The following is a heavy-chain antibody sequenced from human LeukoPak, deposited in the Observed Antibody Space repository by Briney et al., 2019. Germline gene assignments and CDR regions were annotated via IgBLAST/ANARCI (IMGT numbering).Heavy chain of an antibody. CDR2: IKQDGSEK. CDR3: ARTPDYDSSGYYFLFDY. CDR1: GFTFSSYW. Sequence: PGGSLRLSYAASGFTFSSYWMNWVRQAPGKGLEWVANIKQDGSEKYYVDSVKGRFTISRDNAKNSLYLQMNSLRAEDTAVYYCARTPDYDSSGYYFLFDYWGQGTLVTVSS. J-gene: IGHJ4*02. D-gene: IGHD3-22*01. V-gene: IGHV3-7*01.